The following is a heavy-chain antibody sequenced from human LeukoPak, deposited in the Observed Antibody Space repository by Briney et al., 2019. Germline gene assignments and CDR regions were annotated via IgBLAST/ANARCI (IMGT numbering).Heavy chain of an antibody. Sequence: GASVKVSCKASGYTFTSYGISWVRQAPGQGLEWMGWISAYNGNTNYAQKLQGRVTMTTDTSTSTAYMELRSLRSDDTAVYYCAMNYYDSSGYYYTFDPWGQGTLVTVSS. D-gene: IGHD3-22*01. CDR1: GYTFTSYG. CDR3: AMNYYDSSGYYYTFDP. J-gene: IGHJ5*02. V-gene: IGHV1-18*01. CDR2: ISAYNGNT.